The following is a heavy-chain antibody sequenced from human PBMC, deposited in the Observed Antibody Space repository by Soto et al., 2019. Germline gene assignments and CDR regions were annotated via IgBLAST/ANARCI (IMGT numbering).Heavy chain of an antibody. CDR1: GGSISGYY. V-gene: IGHV4-4*07. CDR2: IYTSGST. Sequence: GPRTGFPSETLSLTCTVSGGSISGYYWSWIRQPAGKGLEWIGRIYTSGSTNYNPSLKSRVTMSVDTSKNQFSLKLSSVTAADTAVYYCATGGSSSSWYNYWGQGTLVTVSS. J-gene: IGHJ4*02. CDR3: ATGGSSSSWYNY. D-gene: IGHD6-13*01.